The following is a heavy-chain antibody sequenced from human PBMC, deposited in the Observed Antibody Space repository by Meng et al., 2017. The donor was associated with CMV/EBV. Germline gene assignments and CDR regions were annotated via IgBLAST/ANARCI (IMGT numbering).Heavy chain of an antibody. CDR1: GYTFTGYY. J-gene: IGHJ4*02. D-gene: IGHD2-15*01. CDR2: INPNSGGT. CDR3: ARVLRYCSGGSCYSGGYYFDY. V-gene: IGHV1-2*02. Sequence: ASVKVSCKASGYTFTGYYMHWVRQAPGQGLEWMGWINPNSGGTNYAQKFQGRVTVTRDTSISTAYMELSRLRSDDTAVYYCARVLRYCSGGSCYSGGYYFDYWGQGTLVTVSS.